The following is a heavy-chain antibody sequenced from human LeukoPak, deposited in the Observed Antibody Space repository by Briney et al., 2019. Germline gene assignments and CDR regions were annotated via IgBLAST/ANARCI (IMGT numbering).Heavy chain of an antibody. CDR1: GGSISSYY. J-gene: IGHJ4*02. Sequence: SETLSPTCTVSGGSISSYYWSWIRQPAGKGLEWIGRIYTSGSTNYNPSLKSRVTMSVDTSKNQFSLKLSSVTAADTAVYYCVISSSFYTYDYWGQGTLVTVSS. CDR2: IYTSGST. V-gene: IGHV4-4*07. CDR3: VISSSFYTYDY. D-gene: IGHD3-22*01.